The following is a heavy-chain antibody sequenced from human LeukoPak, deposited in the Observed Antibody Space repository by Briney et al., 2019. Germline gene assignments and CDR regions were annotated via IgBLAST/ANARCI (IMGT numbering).Heavy chain of an antibody. CDR2: ISDSGGST. CDR3: APSAFDY. Sequence: PGGSLRLSCAASGFIFSSYAMSWVRQAPGKGLEWVSIISDSGGSTYYADSVKGRFTISRDNSKNTLYLLTNSLRVEDTAVYYCAPSAFDYWGEGTLVTVSS. V-gene: IGHV3-23*01. J-gene: IGHJ4*02. CDR1: GFIFSSYA.